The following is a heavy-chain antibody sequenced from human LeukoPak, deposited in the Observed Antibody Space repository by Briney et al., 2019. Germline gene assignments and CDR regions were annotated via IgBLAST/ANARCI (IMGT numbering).Heavy chain of an antibody. CDR1: GGSFSGYY. V-gene: IGHV4-34*01. D-gene: IGHD3-9*01. CDR3: ARFLGDDWLPTPTYYYYMDV. Sequence: YPSETLSLTCAVYGGSFSGYYWSWIRQPPGKGLEWIGEINHSGSINYNPSLKSRVTISLDTSKNQFSLKLSSVTAADTAVYYCARFLGDDWLPTPTYYYYMDVWGKGTTVTISS. J-gene: IGHJ6*03. CDR2: INHSGSI.